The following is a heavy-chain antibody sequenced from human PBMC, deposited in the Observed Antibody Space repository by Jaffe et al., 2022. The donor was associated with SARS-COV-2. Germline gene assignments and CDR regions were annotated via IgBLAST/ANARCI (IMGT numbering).Heavy chain of an antibody. CDR3: AREGLQQLVLSYGMDV. D-gene: IGHD6-13*01. J-gene: IGHJ6*02. CDR1: GYTFTSYY. Sequence: QVQLVQSGAEVKKPGASVKVSCKASGYTFTSYYMHWVRQAPGQGLEWMGIINPSGGSTSYAQKFQGRVTMTRDTSTSTVYMELSSLRSEDTAVYYCAREGLQQLVLSYGMDVWGQGTTVTVSS. V-gene: IGHV1-46*01. CDR2: INPSGGST.